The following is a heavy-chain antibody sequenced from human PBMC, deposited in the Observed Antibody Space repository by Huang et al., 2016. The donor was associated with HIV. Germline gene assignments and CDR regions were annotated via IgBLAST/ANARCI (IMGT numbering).Heavy chain of an antibody. D-gene: IGHD2-21*01. V-gene: IGHV1-24*01. CDR2: FAPEHGET. J-gene: IGHJ3*02. CDR1: GYTLTELY. CDR3: AAGYDTYYDI. Sequence: QVQLVQSGAEVKKPGASVKVSCKVSGYTLTELYIHWVRQAPGKGLEWMGGFAPEHGETIYAQNFQGRVTMTEDTSTDTAYMELHSLRPEDTAVYYCAAGYDTYYDIWGQGTMVIASS.